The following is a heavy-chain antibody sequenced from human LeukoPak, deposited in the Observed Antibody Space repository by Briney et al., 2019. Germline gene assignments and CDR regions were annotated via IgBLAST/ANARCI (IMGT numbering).Heavy chain of an antibody. CDR1: GGSFSSYY. CDR3: ASRRSSQSRYYYYYMDV. Sequence: SETLSLTCAVYGGSFSSYYWSWIRQPPGKGLEWIGEINHSGSTNYNPSLKSRVTISVDTSKNQFSLKLSSVTAADTAVYYCASRRSSQSRYYYYYMDVWGKGTTVTVSS. CDR2: INHSGST. D-gene: IGHD6-13*01. V-gene: IGHV4-34*01. J-gene: IGHJ6*03.